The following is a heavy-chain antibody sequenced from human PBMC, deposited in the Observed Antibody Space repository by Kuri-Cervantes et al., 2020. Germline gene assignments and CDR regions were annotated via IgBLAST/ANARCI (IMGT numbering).Heavy chain of an antibody. CDR2: IKQDGSEK. J-gene: IGHJ6*02. CDR3: ARDPRPSYYDFWSGSYGMDV. D-gene: IGHD3-3*01. V-gene: IGHV3-7*01. Sequence: GGSLRLSCAASGFTFSNAWMSWVRQAPGKGLEWVANIKQDGSEKYYVDSVKGRFTISRDNAKNSLYLQMNSLRAEDTAVYYCARDPRPSYYDFWSGSYGMDVWGQGTTVTVSS. CDR1: GFTFSNAW.